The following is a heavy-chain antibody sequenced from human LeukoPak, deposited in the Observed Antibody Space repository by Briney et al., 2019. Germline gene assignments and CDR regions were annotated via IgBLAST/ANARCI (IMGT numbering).Heavy chain of an antibody. J-gene: IGHJ4*02. CDR3: ARGSSPTYPLDY. V-gene: IGHV4-34*01. Sequence: SETLSLTCAVYGGSFSGYYWSWIRLPPGKGMEWSWSVYYSGTTYINPSLTSRVTMSLDTSNNHYSLRLSSVTGADTAVYYCARGSSPTYPLDYWGQGTLVTVSS. CDR2: VYYSGTT. D-gene: IGHD2-2*01. CDR1: GGSFSGYY.